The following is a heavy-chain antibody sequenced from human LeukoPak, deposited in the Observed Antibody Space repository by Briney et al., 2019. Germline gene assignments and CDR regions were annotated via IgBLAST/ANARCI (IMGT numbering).Heavy chain of an antibody. D-gene: IGHD5-12*01. CDR1: GGSISSYY. Sequence: PSETLSLTCTVSGGSISSYYWNWIRQPPGKGLEWIGYIYYSGSTNYNPSLKSRVTVPVDTSKNQFSLKLSSVTAADTAVYYCARASDGYDKLYRNPDAFDIWGQGTMVTVSS. CDR3: ARASDGYDKLYRNPDAFDI. CDR2: IYYSGST. V-gene: IGHV4-59*01. J-gene: IGHJ3*02.